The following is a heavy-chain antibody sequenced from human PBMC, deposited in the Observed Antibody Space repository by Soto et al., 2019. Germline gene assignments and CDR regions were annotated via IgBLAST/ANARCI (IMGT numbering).Heavy chain of an antibody. CDR2: ITPNLGTP. CDR1: GCSIRSYA. V-gene: IGHV1-69*13. J-gene: IGHJ6*01. D-gene: IGHD6-6*01. Sequence: SVKVSCKASGCSIRSYAFSWVRQAPGQGLEWMGGITPNLGTPFHAQKYRGRLTISADESTSTVYMELTSLRSEDTAVYYCARDLSSSGKDYGMEVWGQGTTVRVS. CDR3: ARDLSSSGKDYGMEV.